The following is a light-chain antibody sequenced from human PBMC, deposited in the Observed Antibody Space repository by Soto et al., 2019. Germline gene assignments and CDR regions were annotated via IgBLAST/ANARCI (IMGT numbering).Light chain of an antibody. CDR2: DAS. J-gene: IGKJ3*01. Sequence: EIVWTQSPATLSLSPGERATLSCRASERVSSYLAGYQQKPGQTPRLLIYDASNRATGIPARFSGSGSGTDFSLTNSSLEPEEFAVYYCQQRSNWPLSFGPGTKVDIK. CDR3: QQRSNWPLS. CDR1: ERVSSY. V-gene: IGKV3-11*01.